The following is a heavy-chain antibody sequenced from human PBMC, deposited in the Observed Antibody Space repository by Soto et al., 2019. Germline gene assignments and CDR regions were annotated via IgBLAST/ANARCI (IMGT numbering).Heavy chain of an antibody. Sequence: ASVKVSCKTSGYTFTSYAMHWVPQAPGQRLEWMGWINAGNGNTKYSQNFQGRVTITRDTSASTAYMELSSLRSEDTAVYYCARDLAYGIPDYWGQGTLVTVSS. CDR2: INAGNGNT. V-gene: IGHV1-3*01. D-gene: IGHD2-21*01. CDR1: GYTFTSYA. CDR3: ARDLAYGIPDY. J-gene: IGHJ4*02.